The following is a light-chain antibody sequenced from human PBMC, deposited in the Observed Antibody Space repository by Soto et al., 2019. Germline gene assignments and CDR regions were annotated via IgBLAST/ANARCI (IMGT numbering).Light chain of an antibody. CDR3: MQSLQTPRT. V-gene: IGKV2-28*01. CDR1: QSLLHSDGYNY. Sequence: DIVMPQSPLSLPVTPGEPASVSCRSSQSLLHSDGYNYLHWYLQKPGQSPQLLIYLASIRAPGVPDRFIGSGSGTDFTPKISRVEAEDVGMFYCMQSLQTPRTFGGGTKVEMK. J-gene: IGKJ4*01. CDR2: LAS.